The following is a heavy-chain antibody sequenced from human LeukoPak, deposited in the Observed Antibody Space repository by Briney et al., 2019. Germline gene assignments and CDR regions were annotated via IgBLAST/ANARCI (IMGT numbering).Heavy chain of an antibody. CDR2: IYSSGST. Sequence: SSETLSLTCTVSGDSISNYYWSWIRQPPGKGLEWIGYIYSSGSTKYNPSLKSRVTISVDTSKNQFSLKLSSVTAADTAVYYCARGRLYEWYYFDYWGQGTLVTVSS. D-gene: IGHD2-8*01. V-gene: IGHV4-59*01. CDR3: ARGRLYEWYYFDY. J-gene: IGHJ4*02. CDR1: GDSISNYY.